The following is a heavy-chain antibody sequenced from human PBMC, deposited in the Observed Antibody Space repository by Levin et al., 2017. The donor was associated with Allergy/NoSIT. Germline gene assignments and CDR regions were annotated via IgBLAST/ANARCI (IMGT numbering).Heavy chain of an antibody. CDR1: GFTFSSYG. J-gene: IGHJ3*02. CDR2: ISYDGSNK. CDR3: AKDPYYYGSGKESDAFDI. V-gene: IGHV3-30*18. D-gene: IGHD3-10*01. Sequence: GESLKISCAASGFTFSSYGMHWVRQAPGKGLEWVAVISYDGSNKYYADSVKGRFTISRDNSKNTLYLQMNSLRAEDTAVYYCAKDPYYYGSGKESDAFDIWGQGTMVTVSS.